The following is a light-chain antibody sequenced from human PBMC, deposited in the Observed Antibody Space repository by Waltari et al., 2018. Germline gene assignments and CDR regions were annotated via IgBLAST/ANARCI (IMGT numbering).Light chain of an antibody. CDR3: ATWEDILRGGV. V-gene: IGLV1-47*01. J-gene: IGLJ3*02. Sequence: YQQVPGEAPKLLIYRHNQRPAGVPDRFSAARSGTSASLAISDLRPEDEADYYCATWEDILRGGVFGGGTRLTV. CDR2: RHN.